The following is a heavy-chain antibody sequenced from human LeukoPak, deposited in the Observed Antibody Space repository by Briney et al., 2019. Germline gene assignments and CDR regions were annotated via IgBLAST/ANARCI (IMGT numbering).Heavy chain of an antibody. CDR3: ARQGAAGSFDY. V-gene: IGHV4-39*01. CDR1: GGSISSSSYY. Sequence: SETLSLTCTVSGGSISSSSYYWGLIRQPPGKGLEWIGSIYYSGSTYYNPSLKSRVTISVDTSKNQFSLKLSSVTAADTAVYCCARQGAAGSFDYWGQGTLVTVSS. CDR2: IYYSGST. D-gene: IGHD6-13*01. J-gene: IGHJ4*02.